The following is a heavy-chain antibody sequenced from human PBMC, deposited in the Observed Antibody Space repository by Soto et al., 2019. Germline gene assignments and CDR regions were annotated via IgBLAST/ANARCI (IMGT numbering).Heavy chain of an antibody. Sequence: PSETLSLTCAVYGGSFSGYYWSWIRQPPGKGLEWIGEINHSGSTNYNPSLKSRVTISVDTSKNQFSLKLSSVTAADTAVYYCARARDVVATISDRIARDRYFDYWGQGTLVTVSS. D-gene: IGHD5-12*01. CDR1: GGSFSGYY. V-gene: IGHV4-34*01. J-gene: IGHJ4*02. CDR3: ARARDVVATISDRIARDRYFDY. CDR2: INHSGST.